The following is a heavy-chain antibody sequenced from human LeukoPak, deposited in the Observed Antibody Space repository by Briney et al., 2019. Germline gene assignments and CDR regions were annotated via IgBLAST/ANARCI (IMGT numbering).Heavy chain of an antibody. J-gene: IGHJ4*02. CDR3: ARQGKIGGLSDY. D-gene: IGHD2-8*02. V-gene: IGHV4-31*03. CDR1: GGSISSGVYY. CDR2: IYYSGST. Sequence: SETLSLTCTVSGGSISSGVYYWSWIRQQPGKGLEWIGTIYYSGSTYYNPSLKSRVTISVDTSKNQFSLKLSSVTAADTAVYYCARQGKIGGLSDYWGQGTLVTVSS.